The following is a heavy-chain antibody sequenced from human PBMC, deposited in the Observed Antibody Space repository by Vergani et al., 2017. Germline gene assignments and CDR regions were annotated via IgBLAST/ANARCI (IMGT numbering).Heavy chain of an antibody. J-gene: IGHJ3*02. CDR3: ARAQAPIRIAARPDAFDI. Sequence: QVQLVQSGAEVKKPGSSVKVSCKASGGTFSSYAISWVRQAPGQGLAWMGGIIPIFGIANYAQKFQGRVTITADKSTSTAYMELSSLRSEDTAVYYCARAQAPIRIAARPDAFDIWGQGTMVTVSS. D-gene: IGHD6-6*01. CDR1: GGTFSSYA. CDR2: IIPIFGIA. V-gene: IGHV1-69*17.